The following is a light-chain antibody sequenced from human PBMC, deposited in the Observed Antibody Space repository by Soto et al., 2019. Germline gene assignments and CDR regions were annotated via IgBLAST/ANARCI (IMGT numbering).Light chain of an antibody. CDR1: RTVSNR. Sequence: EIVMTQSPDTLSVSPGERVTLSCRASRTVSNRLAWYQHKPGQAPRLLIYGASNRATGIPDRFSGSGSGTEFTLTISSLQSEDFAVYYCQQYSNWPSWTFGQGTKVDI. CDR3: QQYSNWPSWT. V-gene: IGKV3D-15*01. CDR2: GAS. J-gene: IGKJ1*01.